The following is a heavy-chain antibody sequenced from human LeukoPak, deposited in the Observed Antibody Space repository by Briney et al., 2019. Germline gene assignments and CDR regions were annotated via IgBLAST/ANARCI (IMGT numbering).Heavy chain of an antibody. CDR1: GGSISSSNW. Sequence: SETLSLTCAVSGGSISSSNWWSWVRQPPGKGLEWIGEIYHSESTNYNPSLKSRVTMSVDTSKNQFSLKLSSVTAADTAVYYCARAARTGNYYYYIDVWGKGTTVTISS. V-gene: IGHV4-4*02. CDR2: IYHSEST. D-gene: IGHD3-10*01. J-gene: IGHJ6*03. CDR3: ARAARTGNYYYYIDV.